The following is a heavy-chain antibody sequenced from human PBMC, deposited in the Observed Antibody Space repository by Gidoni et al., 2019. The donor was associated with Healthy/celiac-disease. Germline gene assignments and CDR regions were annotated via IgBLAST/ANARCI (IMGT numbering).Heavy chain of an antibody. CDR2: INHSGST. D-gene: IGHD1-7*01. J-gene: IGHJ6*03. CDR3: ARGGRYNWNYGHYYYYMDV. CDR1: GGSFSGYY. V-gene: IGHV4-34*01. Sequence: QVQLQQWGAGLLKPSENLSLTCAVYGGSFSGYYWSWIRQPPGKGLEWIGEINHSGSTNYNPSLKSRVTISVDTSKNQFSLKRSSVTAADTAVYYCARGGRYNWNYGHYYYYMDVWGKGTTVTVSS.